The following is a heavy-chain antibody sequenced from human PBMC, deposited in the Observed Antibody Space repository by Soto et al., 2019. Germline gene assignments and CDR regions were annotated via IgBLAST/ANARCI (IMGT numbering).Heavy chain of an antibody. D-gene: IGHD2-2*02. CDR2: IYHSGST. CDR3: ARESPQSRYCSSTSCHTGWFDP. J-gene: IGHJ5*02. V-gene: IGHV4-59*01. CDR1: GGSISSYY. Sequence: SETLSLTCTVSGGSISSYYWSWIRQPPGKGLEWIGYIYHSGSTNYNPSLKSRVTISVDTSKNQFSLKLSSVTAADTAVYYCARESPQSRYCSSTSCHTGWFDPWGQGTLVTVSS.